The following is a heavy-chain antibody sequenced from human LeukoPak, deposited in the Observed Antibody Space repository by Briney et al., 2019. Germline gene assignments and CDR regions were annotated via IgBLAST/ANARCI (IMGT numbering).Heavy chain of an antibody. D-gene: IGHD4-17*01. J-gene: IGHJ3*01. Sequence: GRSLRLSCAASGFTFSHYGLHWVRQAPGKGLEWVALISYDGGNKNYADSVRGRFTISRDNSKNTLYLQMNSLRAEDTAVYYCAAKNVHGDYKGFDVWGQGTMVTVSS. CDR2: ISYDGGNK. V-gene: IGHV3-30*03. CDR3: AAKNVHGDYKGFDV. CDR1: GFTFSHYG.